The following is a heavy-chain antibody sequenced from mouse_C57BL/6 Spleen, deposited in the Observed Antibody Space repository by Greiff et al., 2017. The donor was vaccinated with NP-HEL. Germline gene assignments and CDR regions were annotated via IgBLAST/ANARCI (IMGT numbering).Heavy chain of an antibody. J-gene: IGHJ1*03. Sequence: VQLQQPGAELVKPGASVKMSCKASGYTFTSYWITWVKQRPGQGLEWIGDIYPGSGSTNYNEKFKSKATLTVDTSSSTAYMQLSSLTSEDSAVYYCAREYYYGSSSSYWYFDVWGTGTTVTVSS. D-gene: IGHD1-1*01. V-gene: IGHV1-55*01. CDR1: GYTFTSYW. CDR2: IYPGSGST. CDR3: AREYYYGSSSSYWYFDV.